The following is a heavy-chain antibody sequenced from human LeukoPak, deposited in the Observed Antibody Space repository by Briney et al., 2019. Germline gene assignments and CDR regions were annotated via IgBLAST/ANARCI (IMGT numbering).Heavy chain of an antibody. J-gene: IGHJ6*03. CDR2: ISGSGGGT. CDR1: GFTFSSYA. CDR3: ARLLEPATGYYMDV. V-gene: IGHV3-23*01. D-gene: IGHD5-24*01. Sequence: GGSLRLSCAVSGFTFSSYAMSWVRQAPGKGLEWVSAISGSGGGTFYADSVKGRFTISRDNSKNTLYLQMNSLRAEDTAVYYCARLLEPATGYYMDVWGKGTTVTISS.